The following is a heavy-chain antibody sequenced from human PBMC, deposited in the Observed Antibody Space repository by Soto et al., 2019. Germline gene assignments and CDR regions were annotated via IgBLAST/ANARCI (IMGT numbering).Heavy chain of an antibody. D-gene: IGHD3-3*01. CDR3: ARRPRVVIRYYYYGMDV. J-gene: IGHJ6*02. CDR2: IDPSDSYT. V-gene: IGHV5-10-1*01. CDR1: GYSFTSYW. Sequence: GESLKISCKGSGYSFTSYWISWVRQMPGKGLEWMGRIDPSDSYTNYSPSFQGHVTISADKSISTAYLQWSSLKASDTAMYYCARRPRVVIRYYYYGMDVWGQGTTVTVYS.